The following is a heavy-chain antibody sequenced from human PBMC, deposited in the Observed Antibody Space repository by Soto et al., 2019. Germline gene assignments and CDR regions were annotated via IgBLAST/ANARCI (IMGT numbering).Heavy chain of an antibody. CDR2: IYPGDSDT. D-gene: IGHD3-3*01. J-gene: IGHJ6*02. V-gene: IGHV5-51*01. CDR1: GYSFTSYW. Sequence: PGESLKISCKGSGYSFTSYWIGWVRQMPGKGLEWMGIIYPGDSDTRYSPSFQGQVTISADKSISTAYLQWSSLKASDTAMYYCARGRSVTRPRASYYYYGMDVWGQGTTVTVSS. CDR3: ARGRSVTRPRASYYYYGMDV.